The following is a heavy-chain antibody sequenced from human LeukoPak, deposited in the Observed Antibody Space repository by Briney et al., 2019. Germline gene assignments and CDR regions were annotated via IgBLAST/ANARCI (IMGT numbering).Heavy chain of an antibody. D-gene: IGHD3-22*01. V-gene: IGHV4-59*01. Sequence: SETLSLTCTVSGGPISNYYWSWIRQPAGKGLEWIGYIYYSGSTNYNPSLKSRVTISVDTSKNQFSLKLSSVTAADTAVYYCARGGGLKYYYDSSGYYPFDDWGQGTLVTVSS. CDR1: GGPISNYY. CDR3: ARGGGLKYYYDSSGYYPFDD. J-gene: IGHJ4*02. CDR2: IYYSGST.